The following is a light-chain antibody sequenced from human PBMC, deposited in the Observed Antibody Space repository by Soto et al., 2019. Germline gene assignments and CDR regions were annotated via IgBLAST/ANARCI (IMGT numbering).Light chain of an antibody. Sequence: SSELTQPPSVSVAPGKTARITCGGNNIGSKSVHGYQQKPGQAPVLVIYYDSVRPSGIPERFSGSNSGNTATLTISRVEAGDEADYYCQVWDSSSDHVVFGGGTKLTVL. CDR2: YDS. J-gene: IGLJ2*01. CDR3: QVWDSSSDHVV. CDR1: NIGSKS. V-gene: IGLV3-21*04.